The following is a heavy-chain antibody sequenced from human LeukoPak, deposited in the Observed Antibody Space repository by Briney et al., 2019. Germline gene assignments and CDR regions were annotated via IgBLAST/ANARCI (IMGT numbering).Heavy chain of an antibody. Sequence: ASVKVSCTASGYTFTGYYMHWVRQAPGQGLEWMGWINPNSGGTNYAEKFQGRVTMTRDTSISTAYMELSRLRSDDTAVYYCARTYGSGSYYKLWGQGTLVTVSS. CDR3: ARTYGSGSYYKL. V-gene: IGHV1-2*02. CDR2: INPNSGGT. CDR1: GYTFTGYY. D-gene: IGHD3-10*01. J-gene: IGHJ4*02.